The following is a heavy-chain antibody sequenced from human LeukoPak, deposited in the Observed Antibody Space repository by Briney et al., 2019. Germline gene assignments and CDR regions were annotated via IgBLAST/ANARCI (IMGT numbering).Heavy chain of an antibody. CDR1: GGSISSSRYY. V-gene: IGHV4-39*01. CDR3: ARHLQGSGYYYYYYMDV. Sequence: SETLSLTCTVSGGSISSSRYYWGWIRQPPGKGLEWIGSIYYSGSTYYSPSLKSRVTMSVDMSKNQFSLKLSSVTAADTAMYYCARHLQGSGYYYYYYMDVWGKGATVTISS. J-gene: IGHJ6*03. D-gene: IGHD3-10*01. CDR2: IYYSGST.